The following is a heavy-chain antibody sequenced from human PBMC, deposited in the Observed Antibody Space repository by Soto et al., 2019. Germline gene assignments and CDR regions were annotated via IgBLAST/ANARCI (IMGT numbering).Heavy chain of an antibody. CDR2: ISAYNGNT. Sequence: GASVKVSCKASGYTFTSYGISWVRQAPGQGLEWMGWISAYNGNTNYAQKLQGRVTMTTDTSTSTAYMELRSLRSDDTAVYYCARTSPAYCTNGVCYGTFDYWGQGTLVTV. D-gene: IGHD2-8*01. CDR3: ARTSPAYCTNGVCYGTFDY. CDR1: GYTFTSYG. J-gene: IGHJ4*02. V-gene: IGHV1-18*01.